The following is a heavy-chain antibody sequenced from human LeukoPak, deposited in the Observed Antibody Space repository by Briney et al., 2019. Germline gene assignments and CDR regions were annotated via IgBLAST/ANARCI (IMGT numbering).Heavy chain of an antibody. J-gene: IGHJ4*02. D-gene: IGHD3-22*01. Sequence: ASVKVSCKASGGTFSSYAISWVRQAPGQGLEWMGGIIPIFGTANYAQKFQGRVTITADKSTSTAYMELSSLRSEDTAVYYCARDLEYNYDSSGLDYWGQGTLVTVSS. V-gene: IGHV1-69*06. CDR2: IIPIFGTA. CDR1: GGTFSSYA. CDR3: ARDLEYNYDSSGLDY.